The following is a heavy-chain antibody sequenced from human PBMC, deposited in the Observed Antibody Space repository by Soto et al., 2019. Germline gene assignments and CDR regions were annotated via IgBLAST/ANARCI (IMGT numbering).Heavy chain of an antibody. D-gene: IGHD3-3*01. Sequence: SHTLSLTCVISGDSVSSNSAALNWIRQSPSRGLEWLGRTYYRSKWYNDYAVSVKSRITINPDTSKNQFSLQLNSVTPEDTAVYYCAREESSVTIFGVVITYLDYWGQGTLVTVSS. J-gene: IGHJ4*02. CDR1: GDSVSSNSAA. CDR2: TYYRSKWYN. V-gene: IGHV6-1*01. CDR3: AREESSVTIFGVVITYLDY.